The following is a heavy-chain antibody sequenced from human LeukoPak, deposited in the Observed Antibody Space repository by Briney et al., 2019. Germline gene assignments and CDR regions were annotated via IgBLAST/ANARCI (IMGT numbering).Heavy chain of an antibody. CDR1: GYTFTSYA. J-gene: IGHJ4*02. CDR2: INAGNGNT. V-gene: IGHV1-3*03. D-gene: IGHD5-24*01. CDR3: ARVSVNYLYYFDY. Sequence: ASVKVSCKASGYTFTSYAMHWVRQAPGQRLEWMGWINAGNGNTKYSQEFQGRVTITRDTSASTAYMELSSLRSEDTAVYYCARVSVNYLYYFDYWGQGTLVTVSS.